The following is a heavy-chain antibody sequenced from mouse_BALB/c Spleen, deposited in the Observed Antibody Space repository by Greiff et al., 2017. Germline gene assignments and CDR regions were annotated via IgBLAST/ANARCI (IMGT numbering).Heavy chain of an antibody. CDR3: TIYDYDGAWFAY. J-gene: IGHJ3*01. CDR1: GFTFKGYY. V-gene: IGHV1S16*01. CDR2: INPSNGGT. D-gene: IGHD2-4*01. Sequence: VQLQQSGAELVKPGASVKLSCTASGFTFKGYYMHWVKQRPGQGLEWIGEINPSNGGTNFNEKFKSKATLTVDKSSSTAYMQLSSLTSEDSAVYYCTIYDYDGAWFAYWGQGTLVTVSA.